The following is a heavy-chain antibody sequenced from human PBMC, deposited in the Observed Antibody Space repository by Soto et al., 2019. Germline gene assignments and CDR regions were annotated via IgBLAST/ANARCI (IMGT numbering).Heavy chain of an antibody. CDR1: GFTFSSYA. J-gene: IGHJ6*03. CDR3: AKGLVYSSSSWDYYYMDV. V-gene: IGHV3-23*01. CDR2: ISGSGGST. D-gene: IGHD6-6*01. Sequence: PGGSLRLSCAASGFTFSSYAMSWVRQAPGKGLEWVSGISGSGGSTYYADSVKGRFTISRDNSKNTLYLQMNSLRAEDTAVYYCAKGLVYSSSSWDYYYMDVWGKGTTVTVSS.